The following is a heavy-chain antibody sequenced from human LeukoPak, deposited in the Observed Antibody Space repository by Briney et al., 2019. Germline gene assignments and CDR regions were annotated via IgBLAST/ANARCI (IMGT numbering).Heavy chain of an antibody. J-gene: IGHJ4*02. CDR2: IYHSGST. Sequence: SQTLSLTCTVSGGSISSGGYYWSWIRQPPGKGLEWIGYIYHSGSTYYNPSLKSRVTISVDRSKNQFSLKLSSVTAADTAVYYCARVGVVIQLIDYWGQGTLVTVSS. V-gene: IGHV4-30-2*01. CDR3: ARVGVVIQLIDY. D-gene: IGHD3-3*01. CDR1: GGSISSGGYY.